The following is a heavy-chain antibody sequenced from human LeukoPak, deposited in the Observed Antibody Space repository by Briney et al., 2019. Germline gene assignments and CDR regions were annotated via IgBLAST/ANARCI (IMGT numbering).Heavy chain of an antibody. J-gene: IGHJ4*02. D-gene: IGHD2-15*01. CDR3: ARAGGYCGRISCPYYFDY. CDR2: TNPNSGNT. V-gene: IGHV1-8*01. CDR1: GYTFTSYV. Sequence: ASVKVSCKASGYTFTSYVINWVRQATGQGLEWMGWTNPNSGNTGYAQKFQGRVTMTRNTSISTAYMELSSLRSEDTAVYYCARAGGYCGRISCPYYFDYWGQGTLVAVSS.